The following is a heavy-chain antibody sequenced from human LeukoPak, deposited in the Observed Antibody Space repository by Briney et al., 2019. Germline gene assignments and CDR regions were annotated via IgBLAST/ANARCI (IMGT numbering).Heavy chain of an antibody. CDR3: ARDHLLGVGAGDY. J-gene: IGHJ4*02. CDR2: ISYDGSNK. Sequence: GGSLRLSCAASGFTFSSYAMHWVRQAPGKGLEWVAVISYDGSNKYYADSVKGRFTISRDNSKNTLYLQMNSLRAEDTAVYYCARDHLLGVGAGDYWGQGTLVTVSS. V-gene: IGHV3-30-3*01. CDR1: GFTFSSYA. D-gene: IGHD1-26*01.